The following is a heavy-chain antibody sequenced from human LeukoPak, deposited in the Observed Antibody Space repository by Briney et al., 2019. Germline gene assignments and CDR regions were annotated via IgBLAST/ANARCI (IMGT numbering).Heavy chain of an antibody. CDR3: ARDPNYCSSTSCYEWDYYMDV. CDR2: IYTSGST. V-gene: IGHV4-61*02. Sequence: SETLSLTCTVSGGSISSGSYYWSWIRQPAGKGLEWIGRIYTSGSTNYNPSLKSRGTISVDTSKNQFSLKLSSVTAADTAVYYCARDPNYCSSTSCYEWDYYMDVWGKGTTVTVSS. D-gene: IGHD2-2*01. J-gene: IGHJ6*03. CDR1: GGSISSGSYY.